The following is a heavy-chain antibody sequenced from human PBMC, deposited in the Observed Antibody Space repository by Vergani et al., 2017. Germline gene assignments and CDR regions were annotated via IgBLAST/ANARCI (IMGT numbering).Heavy chain of an antibody. CDR3: AREEIVTMVRGVIITCGDGY. CDR2: IRYDGSRR. V-gene: IGHV3-30*02. J-gene: IGHJ4*02. Sequence: QVQLVEWGGGVVQPGGSLRLSCTASGFIFSSHGMHWVRQAPGKGLGWVAFIRYDGSRRDYGESVKGRFTISRDNSKNTLYLHMNSLRAEDTAVYYCAREEIVTMVRGVIITCGDGYWGQGTLVTVSS. D-gene: IGHD3-10*01. CDR1: GFIFSSHG.